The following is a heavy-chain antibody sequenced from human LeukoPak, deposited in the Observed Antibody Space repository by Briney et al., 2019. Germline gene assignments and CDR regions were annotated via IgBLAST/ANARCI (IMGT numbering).Heavy chain of an antibody. CDR3: VRDCSSPSCYLGTRVEQLVPFDY. V-gene: IGHV3-74*01. D-gene: IGHD2-2*01. Sequence: GGSLRLSCAASGFTFSSHWMHWVRQAPGKGLVWVSRINSDGTSISYADSVKGRFTISRDNAKNTLYLQMNSLRAEDTAVYYCVRDCSSPSCYLGTRVEQLVPFDYWGQGTLVAVSS. CDR1: GFTFSSHW. J-gene: IGHJ4*02. CDR2: INSDGTSI.